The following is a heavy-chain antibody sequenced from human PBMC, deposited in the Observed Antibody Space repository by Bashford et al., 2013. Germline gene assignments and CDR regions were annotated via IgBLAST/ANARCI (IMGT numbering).Heavy chain of an antibody. Sequence: VRQAPGKGLEWVGHIKSKTDGGTTDDAAPVKGRFTISRDDSKNTLYLQMNSLKTEDTAVYYCARAHIIVVPAAGFDFWGLRDNGHRLL. CDR2: IKSKTDGGTT. D-gene: IGHD2-2*01. V-gene: IGHV3-15*01. CDR3: ARAHIIVVPAAGFDF. J-gene: IGHJ3*01.